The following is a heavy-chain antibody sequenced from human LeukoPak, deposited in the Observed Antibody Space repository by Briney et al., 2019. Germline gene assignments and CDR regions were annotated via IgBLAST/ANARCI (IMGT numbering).Heavy chain of an antibody. D-gene: IGHD3-22*01. CDR3: ARRRYYDSTGFFD. J-gene: IGHJ1*01. CDR1: GGSISSSSYY. CDR2: ICYSGRT. V-gene: IGHV4-39*02. Sequence: PSETLSLNCTVSGGSISSSSYYWGWIRQPPGKGLEWIGDICYSGRTYYNLSLRNRVSISLDTSKNRFSLTLTSVTAADTAVYYCARRRYYDSTGFFDWGRGSMVIVSS.